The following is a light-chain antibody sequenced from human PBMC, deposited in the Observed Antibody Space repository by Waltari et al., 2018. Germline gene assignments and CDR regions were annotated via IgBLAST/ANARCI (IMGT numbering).Light chain of an antibody. J-gene: IGLJ2*01. V-gene: IGLV2-14*03. CDR3: NSYTGSNTVV. Sequence: QSALTQPASVSGSPGQAITISCTGSSIDVETYDFVSWYQRHPGKVPKLIIYDVNIRPSGVPDSFSGPKSGNPASQTIAGLQAEDEAIYYCNSYTGSNTVVFGGGTKLTVL. CDR2: DVN. CDR1: SIDVETYDF.